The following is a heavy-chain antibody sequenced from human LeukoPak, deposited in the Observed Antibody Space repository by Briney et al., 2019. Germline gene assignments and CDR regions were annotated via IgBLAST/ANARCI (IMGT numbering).Heavy chain of an antibody. D-gene: IGHD3-9*01. V-gene: IGHV3-48*04. CDR3: ARLHYDVLTGPFDY. CDR2: ISSSSSTI. CDR1: GFTFSSYS. J-gene: IGHJ4*02. Sequence: PGGSLRLSCAASGFTFSSYSMNWVRQAPGKGLEWVSYISSSSSTIYYADSVKGRFTISRDNAKNSLYLQMNSLRAEDTAVYYCARLHYDVLTGPFDYWGQGTLVIVSS.